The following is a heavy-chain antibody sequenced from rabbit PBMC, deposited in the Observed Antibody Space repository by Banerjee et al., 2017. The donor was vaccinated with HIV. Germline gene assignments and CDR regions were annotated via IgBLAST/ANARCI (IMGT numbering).Heavy chain of an antibody. D-gene: IGHD2-1*01. Sequence: QEQLVESGGGLVQPEGSLTLTCTASGFDFISSYYMCWVRQAPGKRPEWIACIYTGSSGSTYYASWAKGRFTISKTSSTTVTLQMTSLTAADTATYFCARDPYDDYGDGNFNLWGPGTLVTVS. V-gene: IGHV1S45*01. J-gene: IGHJ4*01. CDR1: GFDFISSYY. CDR3: ARDPYDDYGDGNFNL. CDR2: IYTGSSGST.